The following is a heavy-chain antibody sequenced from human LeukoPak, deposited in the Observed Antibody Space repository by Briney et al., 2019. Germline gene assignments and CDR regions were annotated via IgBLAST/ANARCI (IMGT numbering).Heavy chain of an antibody. J-gene: IGHJ6*02. CDR3: TRGLADESSPQGMDV. CDR2: TYYRSKWLN. V-gene: IGHV6-1*01. D-gene: IGHD3-9*01. Sequence: SQTLSLTCALSGDSVSSNSAAWTWIRQSPSRGLEWLGRTYYRSKWLNDYALSVKSRISINPDTSKNQFSLQLNSVTPEDTAVYYCTRGLADESSPQGMDVWGQGTTVTVSS. CDR1: GDSVSSNSAA.